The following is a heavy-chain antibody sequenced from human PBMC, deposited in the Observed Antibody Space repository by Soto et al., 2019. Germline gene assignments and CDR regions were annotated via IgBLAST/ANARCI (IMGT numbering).Heavy chain of an antibody. D-gene: IGHD3-3*01. CDR1: GGSVGTGDYA. CDR2: DYYTGNN. Sequence: QVQLQESGPGLVKPSQTLSLTCTVSGGSVGTGDYAWTWIRQAPGKDLEWLAYDYYTGNNYQNPSLKCRVFISVDTSKNQFSLELRSVTAADTAVYYWAGERYRFWRGPFDLWGRGTLVTVSS. CDR3: AGERYRFWRGPFDL. J-gene: IGHJ2*01. V-gene: IGHV4-30-4*01.